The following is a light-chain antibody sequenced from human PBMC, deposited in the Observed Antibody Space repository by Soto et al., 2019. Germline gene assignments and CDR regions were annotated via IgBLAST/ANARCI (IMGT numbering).Light chain of an antibody. J-gene: IGLJ1*01. CDR3: SSYTSSSTLGV. CDR2: DVS. Sequence: QSALTQPASVSGSPGQLITTSCSGTSKDIGCYNYVSWYQQHPGKAPKLMIYDVSNRPSGVSNRFSGSKSGNTASLTISGLQAEDEADYYCSSYTSSSTLGVFGTGTKVTVL. CDR1: SKDIGCYNY. V-gene: IGLV2-14*01.